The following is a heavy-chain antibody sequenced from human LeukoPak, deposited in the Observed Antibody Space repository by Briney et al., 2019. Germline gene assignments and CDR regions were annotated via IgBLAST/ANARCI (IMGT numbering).Heavy chain of an antibody. D-gene: IGHD6-13*01. CDR3: VRSKIPAAVIPFDP. Sequence: GGSLRLSCAASGFTFSSYWMHWVRQAPGKGLAWVSRINSDGSDATYADSVKGRFTISRDNTKNTLDLQMSSLRAEDTAVYYCVRSKIPAAVIPFDPWGQGTLVTVSS. J-gene: IGHJ5*02. CDR2: INSDGSDA. CDR1: GFTFSSYW. V-gene: IGHV3-74*01.